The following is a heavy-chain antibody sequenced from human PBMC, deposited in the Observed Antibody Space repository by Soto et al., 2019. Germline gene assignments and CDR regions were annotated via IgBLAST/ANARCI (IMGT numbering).Heavy chain of an antibody. CDR3: ARAQTIFGIITVFDY. J-gene: IGHJ4*02. Sequence: SETLSLTCTVSGGSINSGGYHWSWIRQHPGKGLEWIGYIYYSGSTYYNPSLKSRVTISIDTSKNQFSLKLSSVTAADTAVYYCARAQTIFGIITVFDYWGQGTLVTVSS. V-gene: IGHV4-31*03. CDR1: GGSINSGGYH. D-gene: IGHD3-3*01. CDR2: IYYSGST.